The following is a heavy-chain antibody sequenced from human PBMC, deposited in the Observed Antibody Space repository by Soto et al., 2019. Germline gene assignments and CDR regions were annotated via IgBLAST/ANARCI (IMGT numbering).Heavy chain of an antibody. CDR2: VYHTGST. V-gene: IGHV4-59*13. Sequence: SETLSLTCDVSGASITTYYWSWIRQAPEKGLEWIGNVYHTGSTDYNSSLRSRVTISVDTSKNQFSLNMNSVTAADTAVYYCARRLFGSGWTLDSWGQGALVTVSS. D-gene: IGHD6-19*01. CDR3: ARRLFGSGWTLDS. CDR1: GASITTYY. J-gene: IGHJ4*02.